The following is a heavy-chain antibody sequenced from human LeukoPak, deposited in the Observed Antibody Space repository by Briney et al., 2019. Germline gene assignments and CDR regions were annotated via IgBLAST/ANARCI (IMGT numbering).Heavy chain of an antibody. CDR2: INPNSGGT. V-gene: IGHV1-2*02. Sequence: ASVKVSCKASGYTFTCYYMHWVRQAPGQGLEWMGWINPNSGGTNYAQKFQGRVTMTRDTSISTAYMELSRLRSDDTAVYYCARGDGLYYYGSGSTRKNYYMDVWGKGTTVTISS. J-gene: IGHJ6*03. D-gene: IGHD3-10*01. CDR1: GYTFTCYY. CDR3: ARGDGLYYYGSGSTRKNYYMDV.